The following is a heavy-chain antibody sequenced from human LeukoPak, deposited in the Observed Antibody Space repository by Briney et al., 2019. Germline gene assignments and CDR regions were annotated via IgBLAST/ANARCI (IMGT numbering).Heavy chain of an antibody. J-gene: IGHJ5*02. CDR2: IWYDGSNK. V-gene: IGHV3-33*01. CDR1: GFTFSSYG. D-gene: IGHD6-19*01. CDR3: AREHSSVSSESKGYDL. Sequence: TGGSLRLSCAASGFTFSSYGMHWVRQAPGKGLEWVAVIWYDGSNKYYADSVKGRFTISRDNSKNTLYLQMNSLRAEDTAVYYCAREHSSVSSESKGYDLWGQGTLVTVSS.